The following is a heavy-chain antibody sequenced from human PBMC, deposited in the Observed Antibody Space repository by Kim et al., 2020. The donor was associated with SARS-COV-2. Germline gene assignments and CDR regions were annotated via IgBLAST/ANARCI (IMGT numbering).Heavy chain of an antibody. CDR1: GGSFSGYY. CDR2: INHSGST. V-gene: IGHV4-34*01. D-gene: IGHD5-18*01. J-gene: IGHJ4*02. CDR3: ARVRDTSYFDY. Sequence: SETLSLTCAVYGGSFSGYYWSWIRQPPGKGLEWIGEINHSGSTNYNPSLKSRVTISVDTSKNQFSLKLSSVTAAYTAVYYCARVRDTSYFDYWGQGTLVTVSS.